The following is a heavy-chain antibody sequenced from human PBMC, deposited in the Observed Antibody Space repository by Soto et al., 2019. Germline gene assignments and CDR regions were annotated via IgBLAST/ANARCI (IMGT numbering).Heavy chain of an antibody. Sequence: EVQLLESGGGLVQPGGSLRLSGAPSGFIFSNYARSWVAQARGKGLEWVSAISGSGADTYYTESVKGRFTISRDNFKNTLYLQMNSLRAEDTAVYYCAKDTGRGGGSVFDYWGQGTLVTVSS. J-gene: IGHJ4*02. CDR1: GFIFSNYA. CDR2: ISGSGADT. CDR3: AKDTGRGGGSVFDY. D-gene: IGHD2-15*01. V-gene: IGHV3-23*01.